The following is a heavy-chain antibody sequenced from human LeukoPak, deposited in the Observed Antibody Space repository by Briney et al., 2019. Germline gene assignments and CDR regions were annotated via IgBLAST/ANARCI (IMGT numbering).Heavy chain of an antibody. D-gene: IGHD6-13*01. CDR1: GFTFSSYS. V-gene: IGHV3-48*01. CDR3: TRDEQQLEGGSYYYGMDV. CDR2: ISSSGSTI. J-gene: IGHJ6*02. Sequence: GGSLRLSCAASGFTFSSYSMNWVRQAPGKGLEWVSYISSSGSTIYYADSVKGRFTMSRDNAKKSLYLQMSSLRAEDTAVYYRTRDEQQLEGGSYYYGMDVWGQGTTVTVSS.